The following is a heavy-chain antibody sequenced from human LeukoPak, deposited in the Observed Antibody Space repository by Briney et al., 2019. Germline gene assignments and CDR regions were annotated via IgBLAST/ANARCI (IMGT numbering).Heavy chain of an antibody. CDR1: GFTYDDYG. J-gene: IGHJ4*02. Sequence: GGSLRLSCAASGFTYDDYGMSWVRQARGKGREGGSGINWNGRSTGYADSVKGRFTISGDNAKNSLYLQMNSLRAEDTALYYCARDPGRELRPVDYWGQGTLVTVSS. CDR3: ARDPGRELRPVDY. D-gene: IGHD1-26*01. CDR2: INWNGRST. V-gene: IGHV3-20*04.